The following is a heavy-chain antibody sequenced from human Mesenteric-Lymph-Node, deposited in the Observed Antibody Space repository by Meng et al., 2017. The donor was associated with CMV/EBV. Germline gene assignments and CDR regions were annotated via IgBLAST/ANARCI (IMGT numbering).Heavy chain of an antibody. CDR1: KDSFASYG. CDR2: LSAYNGHT. D-gene: IGHD3-10*01. CDR3: ARDIVRGVIMAFDY. V-gene: IGHV1-18*01. Sequence: KAHKDSFASYGIHWVRQDPGQGIEWMAWLSAYNGHTKYAQNLQGRLTLTTDTSTTTAYMELRSLRSDDTAVYYCARDIVRGVIMAFDYWGQGTLVTVSS. J-gene: IGHJ4*02.